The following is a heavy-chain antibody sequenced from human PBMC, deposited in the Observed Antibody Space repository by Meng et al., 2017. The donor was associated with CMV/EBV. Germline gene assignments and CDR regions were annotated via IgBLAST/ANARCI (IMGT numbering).Heavy chain of an antibody. CDR3: ARGTVLRFLEWLVRGGYFDY. Sequence: SVKVSCKASGGTFSSYAISWVRQAPGQGLEWMGGIIPILGIANYAQKFQGRVTMTRNTSISTAYMELSSLRSEDTAVYYCARGTVLRFLEWLVRGGYFDYWGQGTLVTVSS. D-gene: IGHD3-3*01. CDR1: GGTFSSYA. V-gene: IGHV1-69*10. CDR2: IIPILGIA. J-gene: IGHJ4*02.